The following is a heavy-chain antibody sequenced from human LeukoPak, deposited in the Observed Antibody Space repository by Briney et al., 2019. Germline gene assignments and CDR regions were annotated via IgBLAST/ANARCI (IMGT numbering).Heavy chain of an antibody. Sequence: GGSLRLSCAASGFTFSSYAMNWVRQAPGKGLVWVSTIGGDGRATHYADSVKGRFTISRANSKNTLFLQMNSLRAEDTAVYYCAKSGSRDWHYFDYWGQGTLVTASS. V-gene: IGHV3-23*01. D-gene: IGHD2-15*01. CDR3: AKSGSRDWHYFDY. CDR2: IGGDGRAT. J-gene: IGHJ4*02. CDR1: GFTFSSYA.